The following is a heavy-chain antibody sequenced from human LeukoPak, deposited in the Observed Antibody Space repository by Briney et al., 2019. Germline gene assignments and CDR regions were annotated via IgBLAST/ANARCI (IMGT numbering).Heavy chain of an antibody. D-gene: IGHD2-2*01. J-gene: IGHJ6*02. CDR3: ARVCCSSTSCYGDYYYGMDV. CDR1: GYTFTSYA. CDR2: INTNTGNP. V-gene: IGHV7-4-1*02. Sequence: ASVRVSCKASGYTFTSYAMNWVRQAPGQGLEWMGWINTNTGNPTYAQGFTGRFAFSLDTSVSTAYLQISSLRAEDTAVYYCARVCCSSTSCYGDYYYGMDVWGQGTTVTVSS.